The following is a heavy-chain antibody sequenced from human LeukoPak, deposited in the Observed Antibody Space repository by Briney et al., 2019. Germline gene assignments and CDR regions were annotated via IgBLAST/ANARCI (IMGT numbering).Heavy chain of an antibody. J-gene: IGHJ5*02. CDR3: ARSGRSLTLDNWFDP. V-gene: IGHV3-30-3*01. D-gene: IGHD1-14*01. CDR2: ISYDGSNK. CDR1: GFTFSSYA. Sequence: PGGSLRLSCAASGFTFSSYAMHWVRQAPGKGLEWVAVISYDGSNKYYADSVKGRFTISRDNSKNTLYLQMNSLRAKDTAVYYCARSGRSLTLDNWFDPWGQGTLVTVSS.